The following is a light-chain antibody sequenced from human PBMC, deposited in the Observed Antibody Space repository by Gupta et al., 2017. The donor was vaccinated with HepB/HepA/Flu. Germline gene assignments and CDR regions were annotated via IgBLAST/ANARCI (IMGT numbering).Light chain of an antibody. V-gene: IGLV2-14*03. J-gene: IGLJ3*02. CDR3: CSDGATNTGV. CDR2: DVT. CDR1: SYDVGDYDF. Sequence: QSSLLPPSSVSGSPGPTITISCTGSSYDVGDYDFVSWYQQHPGKAHKLIIYDVTTRPSGVSGRFSGSKSGNTASLTISGRKEEDEADYYGCSDGATNTGVFGGGTKLTV.